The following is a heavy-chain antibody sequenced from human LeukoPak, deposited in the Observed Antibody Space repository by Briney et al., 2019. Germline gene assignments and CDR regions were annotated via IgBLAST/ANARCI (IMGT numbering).Heavy chain of an antibody. V-gene: IGHV3-21*01. CDR1: GFTFSSYS. CDR2: ISSSSSYI. D-gene: IGHD2-2*01. J-gene: IGHJ4*02. Sequence: GGPLRLSCAASGFTFSSYSMNWVRQAPGKGLEWVSSISSSSSYIYYADSVKGRFTISRDNAKNSLYLQMNSLRAEDTAVYYCAREPVVPAAMGGYYFDYWGQGTLVTVSS. CDR3: AREPVVPAAMGGYYFDY.